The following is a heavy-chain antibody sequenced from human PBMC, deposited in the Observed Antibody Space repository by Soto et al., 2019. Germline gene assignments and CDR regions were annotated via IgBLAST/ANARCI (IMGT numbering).Heavy chain of an antibody. J-gene: IGHJ4*02. V-gene: IGHV3-11*01. D-gene: IGHD6-19*01. CDR2: ISNSGGTI. CDR3: ARGGIAVAGPFDY. Sequence: KPGGSLRLSCAASGFSFSVHYMTWIRQAPGKGLEWISYISNSGGTIYYADSVKGRFTISRDNAKNSLYLQMNSLRAEDTAVYYCARGGIAVAGPFDYWGQGTLVTVSS. CDR1: GFSFSVHY.